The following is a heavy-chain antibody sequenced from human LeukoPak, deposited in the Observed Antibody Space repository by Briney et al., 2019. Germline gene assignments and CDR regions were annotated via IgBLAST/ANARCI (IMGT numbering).Heavy chain of an antibody. D-gene: IGHD3-3*01. Sequence: ASVKVSCKASGYTFTGYYMHWVRQAPGQGLEWMGWINPNSGGTNYAQKFQGRVTMTRDTSISTAYMELSRLRSDDTAVYYCARARPRNYDFWSGYSRDWDYWGQGTLVTVSS. CDR1: GYTFTGYY. V-gene: IGHV1-2*02. J-gene: IGHJ4*02. CDR3: ARARPRNYDFWSGYSRDWDY. CDR2: INPNSGGT.